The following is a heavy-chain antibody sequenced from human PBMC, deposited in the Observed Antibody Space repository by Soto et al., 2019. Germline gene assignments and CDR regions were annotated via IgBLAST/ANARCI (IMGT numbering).Heavy chain of an antibody. CDR1: GYTFTNYA. Sequence: VQLVQSGAEVKKPGASVKVSCKTSGYTFTNYALHWVRQAPGQTLEWMGGVNAGKGNTKYSQNFQDRLTITRDTSANPAYLELSSLRSEDTAVYYCARIPSGDCNSTGCYLYYLDYWGQGTLVTVSS. D-gene: IGHD2-2*01. J-gene: IGHJ4*02. CDR2: VNAGKGNT. CDR3: ARIPSGDCNSTGCYLYYLDY. V-gene: IGHV1-3*01.